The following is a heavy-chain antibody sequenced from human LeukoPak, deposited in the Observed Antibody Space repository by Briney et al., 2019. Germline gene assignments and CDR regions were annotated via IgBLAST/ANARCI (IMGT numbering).Heavy chain of an antibody. CDR3: ARDGAIGRAFDI. J-gene: IGHJ3*02. CDR1: GFTFSSYW. Sequence: GGSLRLSCAVSGFTFSSYWMSWVRQGPGKGLEWVANMKQDGSEKHYMDSVEGRFTISRDNAKNSLYLQMNSLRAEDTAVYYCARDGAIGRAFDIWGQGTMVTVSS. V-gene: IGHV3-7*05. D-gene: IGHD1-26*01. CDR2: MKQDGSEK.